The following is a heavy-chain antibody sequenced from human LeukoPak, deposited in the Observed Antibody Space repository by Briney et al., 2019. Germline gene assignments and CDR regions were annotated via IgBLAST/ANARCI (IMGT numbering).Heavy chain of an antibody. J-gene: IGHJ5*02. D-gene: IGHD3-22*01. V-gene: IGHV1-8*03. CDR2: MNPNSGNT. CDR1: GYTFTSYD. Sequence: ASVKVSCKASGYTFTSYDINWVRQATGQGLEWMGWMNPNSGNTGNAQKFQGRVTITRNTSISTAYMELSSLRSEDTAVYYCASHYYDSSGYQPWGQGTLVTVSS. CDR3: ASHYYDSSGYQP.